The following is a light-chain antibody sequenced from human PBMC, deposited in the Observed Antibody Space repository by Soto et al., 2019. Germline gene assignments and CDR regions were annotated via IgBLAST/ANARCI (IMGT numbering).Light chain of an antibody. V-gene: IGKV3-15*01. CDR3: QQYNNWPPDRT. CDR2: GAS. Sequence: EIVMTQSPATLSVSPGERATLSCRASQSVSSNLAWYQQKPGQAPRLLIYGASTRATGIPARFSGSGSGTEFTLTISSLQSEDCAMYFCQQYNNWPPDRTVGQGTKVEIK. CDR1: QSVSSN. J-gene: IGKJ1*01.